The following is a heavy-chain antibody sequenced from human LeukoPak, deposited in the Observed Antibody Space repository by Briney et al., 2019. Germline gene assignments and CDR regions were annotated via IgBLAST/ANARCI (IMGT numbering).Heavy chain of an antibody. D-gene: IGHD6-13*01. CDR3: ARGVHGSWLSFDY. CDR1: GFTFSSYN. V-gene: IGHV3-48*04. Sequence: GGSLRLSYAASGFTFSSYNMNWVRQAPGKGLEWVSYIRSSSTTIYYADSVKGRFTISRDNAKNSLFLQMNSLRAEDTAMYYCARGVHGSWLSFDYWGQGTLVTVSS. J-gene: IGHJ4*02. CDR2: IRSSSTTI.